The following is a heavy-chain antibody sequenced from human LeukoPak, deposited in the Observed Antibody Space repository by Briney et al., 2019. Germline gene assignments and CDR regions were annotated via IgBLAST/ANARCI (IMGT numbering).Heavy chain of an antibody. D-gene: IGHD2-15*01. V-gene: IGHV3-11*01. J-gene: IGHJ4*02. CDR3: ARDWLLEPYFGDY. Sequence: GGSLRLSCAASGFTFSDYYMSWLRQAPGKGLEWVSYISSSGSTIYYADSVKGRFTISRDNAKKSLYLQMNSLRADDTAVYYCARDWLLEPYFGDYWGQGTLVTVSS. CDR1: GFTFSDYY. CDR2: ISSSGSTI.